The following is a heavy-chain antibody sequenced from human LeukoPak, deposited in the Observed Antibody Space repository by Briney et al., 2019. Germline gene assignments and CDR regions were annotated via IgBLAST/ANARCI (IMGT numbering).Heavy chain of an antibody. CDR1: GGSVSSSNYY. J-gene: IGHJ4*02. CDR2: IYYSGST. D-gene: IGHD2-2*02. CDR3: ASTGGYCSSTSCSTGNDY. Sequence: SETLSLTCTVSGGSVSSSNYYWSWIRQPPGKGLEWIGYIYYSGSTNYNPSLKSRITISADTSKNQFSLKLSSVTAADTAVYYCASTGGYCSSTSCSTGNDYWGQGTLVTVSS. V-gene: IGHV4-61*01.